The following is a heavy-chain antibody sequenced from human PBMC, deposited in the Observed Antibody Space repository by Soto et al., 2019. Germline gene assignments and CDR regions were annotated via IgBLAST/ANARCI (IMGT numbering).Heavy chain of an antibody. V-gene: IGHV1-18*01. J-gene: IGHJ4*02. D-gene: IGHD2-2*01. CDR1: GYTFTSYG. CDR2: ISAYNGYT. Sequence: GASVKVSCKASGYTFTSYGVSWVRQAPGQGLEWMGWISAYNGYTNYAQKLQGRVTMTTDTSTSTAYMELRSLRSDDTAVYYCARVGVLYCSSTSCYVENPFDYWGQGPLVTGSS. CDR3: ARVGVLYCSSTSCYVENPFDY.